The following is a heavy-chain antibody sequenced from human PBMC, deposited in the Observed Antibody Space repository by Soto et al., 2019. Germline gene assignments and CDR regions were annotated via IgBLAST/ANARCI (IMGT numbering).Heavy chain of an antibody. CDR1: GFTFSTCA. J-gene: IGHJ4*02. V-gene: IGHV3-23*01. CDR3: AKRSEDSGTLRHLDY. Sequence: EVQLLESGGGLEQPGGSLRLSCVASGFTFSTCAMNWVRQAPGKGLEWVSGMSGSGGDIYYADSVKGRFTISRDNAKNTLYLQMNSLRVEDTAVYYCAKRSEDSGTLRHLDYWGQGTQVTVSS. D-gene: IGHD3-10*01. CDR2: MSGSGGDI.